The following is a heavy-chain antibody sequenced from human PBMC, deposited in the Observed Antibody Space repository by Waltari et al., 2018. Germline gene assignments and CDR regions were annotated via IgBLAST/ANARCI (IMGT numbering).Heavy chain of an antibody. D-gene: IGHD3-9*01. CDR1: GASFASSSHY. J-gene: IGHJ4*02. CDR3: ARTAYDHLTGYPTLDH. V-gene: IGHV4-39*07. CDR2: IYYSGST. Sequence: QVQLQESGPGLVKPSETLSLTCSVSGASFASSSHYWGWVRQPPGKGREWIGSIYYSGSTNYNQSLKSRVNMSVDTANYQCSLKVTSVTAADTDIDSCARTAYDHLTGYPTLDHWGQGILVTVSS.